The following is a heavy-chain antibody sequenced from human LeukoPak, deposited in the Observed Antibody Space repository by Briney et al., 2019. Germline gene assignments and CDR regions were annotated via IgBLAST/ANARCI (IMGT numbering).Heavy chain of an antibody. CDR2: IWYDGSNK. V-gene: IGHV3-33*06. CDR1: GFTFSSYG. J-gene: IGHJ4*02. CDR3: AKDLGYDSSGSVLDY. Sequence: GRSLRLSCAASGFTFSSYGMHWVRQAPGKGLELVAVIWYDGSNKYYADSVKGRFTISRDNSKNTLYLQMNSLRAEDTAVYYCAKDLGYDSSGSVLDYWGQGTLVTVSS. D-gene: IGHD3-22*01.